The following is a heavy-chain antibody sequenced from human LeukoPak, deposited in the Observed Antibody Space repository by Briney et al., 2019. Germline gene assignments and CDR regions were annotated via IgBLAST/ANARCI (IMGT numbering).Heavy chain of an antibody. V-gene: IGHV3-48*03. CDR3: ATLRPRQQLVVDH. Sequence: GGALRLSCSASGFTFRSYEMDWVRQAPRKGPEGVLYISGSGSTKYYADSVKGRFTISRDNALNSLHLQLSSLRDEDTAVYYCATLRPRQQLVVDHWGQGTLVTVSS. J-gene: IGHJ4*02. CDR1: GFTFRSYE. CDR2: ISGSGSTK. D-gene: IGHD6-13*01.